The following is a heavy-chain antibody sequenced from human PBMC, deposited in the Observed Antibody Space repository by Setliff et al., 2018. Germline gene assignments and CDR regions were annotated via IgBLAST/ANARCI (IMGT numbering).Heavy chain of an antibody. V-gene: IGHV1-8*02. CDR3: ARAQSWSGGPYYFDL. CDR2: MNPNSGNT. CDR1: GYTFTSYA. J-gene: IGHJ4*01. Sequence: ASVKVSCKASGYTFTSYAINWVRQATGQGLEWMGWMNPNSGNTGYAQKFQGRVTMTRNTPISTAYMDLSSLRFEDTAVDYCARAQSWSGGPYYFDLWGQGTLVTVSS. D-gene: IGHD3-3*01.